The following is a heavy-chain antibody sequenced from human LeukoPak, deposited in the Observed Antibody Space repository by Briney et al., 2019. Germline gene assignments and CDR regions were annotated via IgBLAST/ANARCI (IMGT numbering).Heavy chain of an antibody. CDR1: GYTFTSYY. J-gene: IGHJ1*01. CDR2: INPNSGGT. CDR3: ARDLKQQLVRGYFQH. V-gene: IGHV1-2*02. D-gene: IGHD6-13*01. Sequence: ASVKVSCKASGYTFTSYYMHWVRQAPGQGLEWMGWINPNSGGTNYAQKFQGRVTMTRDTSISTAYMELSRLRSDDTAVYYCARDLKQQLVRGYFQHWGQGTLVTVSS.